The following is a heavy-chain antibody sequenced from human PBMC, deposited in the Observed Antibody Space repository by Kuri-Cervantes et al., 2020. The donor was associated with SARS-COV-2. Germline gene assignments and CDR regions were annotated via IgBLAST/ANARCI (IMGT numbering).Heavy chain of an antibody. V-gene: IGHV1-2*02. CDR1: GYTFTGYY. CDR3: AREGEYQLLYSSGIYYYGMDV. D-gene: IGHD2-2*02. J-gene: IGHJ6*02. Sequence: ASVKVSCKASGYTFTGYYMHWVRQAPGQGLEWMGWINPNSGGTNYAQKFQGRVTMTRDTSISTAYMELSRLRSDDTAVYYCAREGEYQLLYSSGIYYYGMDVWGQGTMVTVSS. CDR2: INPNSGGT.